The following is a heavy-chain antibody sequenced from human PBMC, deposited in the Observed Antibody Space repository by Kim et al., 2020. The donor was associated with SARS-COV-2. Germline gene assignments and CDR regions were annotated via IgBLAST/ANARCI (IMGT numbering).Heavy chain of an antibody. CDR1: GFTFSSYG. CDR2: VSDDGNNK. V-gene: IGHV3-30*09. D-gene: IGHD1-26*01. J-gene: IGHJ4*02. Sequence: GGSLRLSCAASGFTFSSYGIHWVRQAPGKGLEWLAAVSDDGNNKYYADSVRGRFDISRDNSKNTIDLQINSLRGEDTAVYICARGLCTSGSCYLDYWGQGTLVTVSS. CDR3: ARGLCTSGSCYLDY.